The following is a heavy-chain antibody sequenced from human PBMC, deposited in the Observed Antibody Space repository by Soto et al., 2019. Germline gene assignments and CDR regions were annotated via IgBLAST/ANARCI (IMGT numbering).Heavy chain of an antibody. J-gene: IGHJ6*02. CDR2: ISGSSSGT. Sequence: RRLSCEASGFTFGAYSMSWVRQAPGKGLEWVSGISGSSSGTYYADSVKGRFTISRDNSKNTVYLQMNSLRGEDTAVYYCAKDRSENFWVYYYAMDVWGQGTAVTVSS. V-gene: IGHV3-23*01. CDR1: GFTFGAYS. CDR3: AKDRSENFWVYYYAMDV. D-gene: IGHD6-19*01.